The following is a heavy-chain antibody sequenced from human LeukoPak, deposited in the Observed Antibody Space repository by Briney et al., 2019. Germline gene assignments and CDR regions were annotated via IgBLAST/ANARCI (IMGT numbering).Heavy chain of an antibody. J-gene: IGHJ4*02. D-gene: IGHD2-8*02. CDR1: GFTFSSYE. CDR2: IGTSDSTV. Sequence: GGSLRLSCAAFGFTFSSYEMNWVRQAPAKGLEWISYIGTSDSTVYYADSVKGRFTISRDNAKKSLYLQMSSLRAEDTAIYYCVRDGRGICHSTGCRPFDSWGQGTLVTVSS. CDR3: VRDGRGICHSTGCRPFDS. V-gene: IGHV3-48*03.